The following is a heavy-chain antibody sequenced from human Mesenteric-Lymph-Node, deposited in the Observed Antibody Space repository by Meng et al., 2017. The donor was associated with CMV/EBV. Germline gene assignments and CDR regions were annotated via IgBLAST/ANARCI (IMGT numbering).Heavy chain of an antibody. D-gene: IGHD6-25*01. V-gene: IGHV5-51*01. Sequence: GESLKISCRGSGYTFTNYWIGWVRQTPGKGLEWMGGIYPDDSESRYGPSLQGQVTITADKSIRTAYQQWHSLKASDTAMYYCARSGIAAAGPFDYWGQGTLVTVSS. CDR3: ARSGIAAAGPFDY. J-gene: IGHJ4*01. CDR1: GYTFTNYW. CDR2: IYPDDSES.